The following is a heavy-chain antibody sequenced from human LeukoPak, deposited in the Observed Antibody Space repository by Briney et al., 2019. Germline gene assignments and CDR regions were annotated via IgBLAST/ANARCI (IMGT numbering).Heavy chain of an antibody. CDR2: ISVSPT. Sequence: PGGSLRLSCAASGFTFSNYAMGWVRQAPEKGLEWVAAISVSPTYYAYSAKDRFTLSRDNSKNIVYLQMSSLRGENTAVYYWAKEPTYTASWYVDPWGQGTLVTVSS. J-gene: IGHJ5*02. D-gene: IGHD6-13*01. V-gene: IGHV3-23*01. CDR3: AKEPTYTASWYVDP. CDR1: GFTFSNYA.